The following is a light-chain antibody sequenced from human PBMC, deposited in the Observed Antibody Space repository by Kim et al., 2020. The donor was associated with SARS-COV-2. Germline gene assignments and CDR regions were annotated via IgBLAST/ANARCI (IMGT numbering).Light chain of an antibody. CDR3: QQYDLVPLT. V-gene: IGKV1-33*01. Sequence: DIQMTQSPSSLSASVGDRVTITCQASHDITNSLNWYQQKPGKAPKLLINDASNLETGVPSRFSGSGSGTDFTFTISSLQPEDIRTYFCQQYDLVPLTFGGGTKLEI. CDR1: HDITNS. J-gene: IGKJ4*01. CDR2: DAS.